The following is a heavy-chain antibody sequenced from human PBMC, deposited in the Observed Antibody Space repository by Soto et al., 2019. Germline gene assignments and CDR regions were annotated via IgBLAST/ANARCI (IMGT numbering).Heavy chain of an antibody. CDR1: GGTFSSYA. CDR3: ARGVRWDTSGDYYYGMDV. V-gene: IGHV1-69*12. D-gene: IGHD6-25*01. J-gene: IGHJ6*02. Sequence: QVQLVQSGAEVKKPGSSVKVSCKASGGTFSSYAISWVRQAPGQGLEWMGGIIPIFGTANYAQKFQGRVTITADESTSQAYMELSSLRSEDTAVYYCARGVRWDTSGDYYYGMDVWGQGTTVTVSS. CDR2: IIPIFGTA.